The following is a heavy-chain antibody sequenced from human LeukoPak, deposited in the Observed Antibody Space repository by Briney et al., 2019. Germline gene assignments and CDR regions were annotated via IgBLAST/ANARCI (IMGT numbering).Heavy chain of an antibody. D-gene: IGHD2/OR15-2a*01. V-gene: IGHV3-7*01. CDR3: VRDARLMNIDAFDV. CDR1: EFTFSGYW. J-gene: IGHJ3*01. Sequence: GGSLRLSCVASEFTFSGYWMSWVRQAPGKGLEWAANINQDGSEKYYVDSVKGRFTISRDNAKNSLSLQMNSLRAEDTAVYYCVRDARLMNIDAFDVWGRGTKVTVSS. CDR2: INQDGSEK.